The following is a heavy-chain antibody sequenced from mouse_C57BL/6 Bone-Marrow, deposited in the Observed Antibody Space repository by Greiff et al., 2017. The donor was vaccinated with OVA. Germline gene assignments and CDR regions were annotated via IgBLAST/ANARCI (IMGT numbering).Heavy chain of an antibody. Sequence: QVQLQQSGAELARPGASVKLSCKASGYTFTSYGISWVKQRPGKGLEWIGGIYPRSGNTYYNEKFKGKATLTADKSSSTAYMELRSLTSEDSAVYFCARVNYYGSSPAWFAYWGQGTLVTVSA. V-gene: IGHV1-81*01. CDR1: GYTFTSYG. CDR2: IYPRSGNT. CDR3: ARVNYYGSSPAWFAY. D-gene: IGHD1-1*01. J-gene: IGHJ3*01.